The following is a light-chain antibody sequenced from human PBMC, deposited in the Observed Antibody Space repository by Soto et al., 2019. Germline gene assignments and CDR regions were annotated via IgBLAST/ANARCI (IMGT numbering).Light chain of an antibody. CDR2: SNN. CDR3: AAWDDSLSGWV. V-gene: IGLV1-47*02. J-gene: IGLJ3*02. Sequence: QSVLTQPPSASGPPGQRVTISCSGSSSNIGSNYVYWYQQLPGTAPKLLIYSNNQRPSAVPDRFSGSKSGTSASLAISGLRSEDEADYYCAAWDDSLSGWVFGGGTKLTVL. CDR1: SSNIGSNY.